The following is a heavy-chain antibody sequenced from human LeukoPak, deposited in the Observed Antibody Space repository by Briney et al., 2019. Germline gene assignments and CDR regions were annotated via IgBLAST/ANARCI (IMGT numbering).Heavy chain of an antibody. CDR2: ISSTGGTI. CDR3: AKSDPYGDSLIEI. CDR1: GFTFSGYA. D-gene: IGHD4-17*01. Sequence: GGSLGLSCAASGFTFSGYAMNWVRQAPGKGLEWPSHISSTGGTIYYADSVKGRLTVSRDNAKNSLYPQMNSLRAEDTAVYYCAKSDPYGDSLIEIWGQGALVTVSS. J-gene: IGHJ4*02. V-gene: IGHV3-48*03.